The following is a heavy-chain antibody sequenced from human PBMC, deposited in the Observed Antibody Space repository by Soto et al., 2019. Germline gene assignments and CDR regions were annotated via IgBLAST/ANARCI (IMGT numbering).Heavy chain of an antibody. CDR1: GGSFSGYY. CDR2: INHSGST. J-gene: IGHJ6*02. V-gene: IGHV4-34*01. CDR3: ARVSGIYYYGMDV. Sequence: SETLSLTCAVFGGSFSGYYWSWIRQPPGKGLEWIGEINHSGSTNYNPSLKSRVTISVDTSKNQFSLKLSSVTAADTAVYYCARVSGIYYYGMDVWGQGPRSP. D-gene: IGHD3-10*01.